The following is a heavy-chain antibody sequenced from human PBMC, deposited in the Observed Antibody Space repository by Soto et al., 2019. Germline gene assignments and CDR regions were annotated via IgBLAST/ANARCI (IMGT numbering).Heavy chain of an antibody. CDR3: TKGYCSGGSCYSGDF. CDR2: TRNKANSYTT. Sequence: EVQLVESGGGLVQPGGSLRLSCAASGFTFSDHYMDWVRQAPGKGLEWVGRTRNKANSYTTEYAASVKGRFTISRDDSKNPQHQQMNSLKTEDTGVYDCTKGYCSGGSCYSGDFWGQGTLVTVSS. D-gene: IGHD2-15*01. J-gene: IGHJ4*02. CDR1: GFTFSDHY. V-gene: IGHV3-72*01.